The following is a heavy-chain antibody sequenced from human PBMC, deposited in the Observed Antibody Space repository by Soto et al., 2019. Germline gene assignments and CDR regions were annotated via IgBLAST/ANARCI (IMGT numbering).Heavy chain of an antibody. Sequence: PSETLSLTCTVSGGSISSSFWSWVRQPPGKGLEWFGYIYDSGNTNYNPSLKSRVSISIDTSKNQFSLKLSSVTAADTAVYYCARGRTRYYFDYWGQGTLVTVS. V-gene: IGHV4-59*01. CDR2: IYDSGNT. CDR1: GGSISSSF. J-gene: IGHJ4*02. CDR3: ARGRTRYYFDY.